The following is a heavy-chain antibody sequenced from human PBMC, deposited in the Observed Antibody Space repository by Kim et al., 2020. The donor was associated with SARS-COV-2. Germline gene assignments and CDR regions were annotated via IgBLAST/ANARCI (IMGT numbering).Heavy chain of an antibody. D-gene: IGHD1-7*01. J-gene: IGHJ4*02. V-gene: IGHV3-23*01. Sequence: DYVKGRLTISRDNSKNTLYLQMNSLRAEDTAVYYCAKTSYRELPSSYDYWGQGTLVTVSS. CDR3: AKTSYRELPSSYDY.